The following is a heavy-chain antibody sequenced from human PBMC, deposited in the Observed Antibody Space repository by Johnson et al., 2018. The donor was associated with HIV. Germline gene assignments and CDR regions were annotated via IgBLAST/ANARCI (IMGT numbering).Heavy chain of an antibody. D-gene: IGHD3-22*01. V-gene: IGHV3-30-3*01. Sequence: QVQLVESGGGVVRPGESLRLSCAASRFTFSSYAMHWVRQAPGKGLEWVAVISYDGSNKYYADSVKGRFTISRDNSKNTLYLQMNSLRAEDTAVYYCAKDQHYYDSRNGGAFDIWGQGEMVTVSS. CDR3: AKDQHYYDSRNGGAFDI. CDR1: RFTFSSYA. CDR2: ISYDGSNK. J-gene: IGHJ3*02.